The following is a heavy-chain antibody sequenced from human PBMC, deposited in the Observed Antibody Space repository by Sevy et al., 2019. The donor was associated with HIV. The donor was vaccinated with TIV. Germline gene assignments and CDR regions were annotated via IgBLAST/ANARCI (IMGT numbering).Heavy chain of an antibody. Sequence: SETLSLTCAVSGYSISSDSWWTWVRQSPEKGLEWVGESNHDGGTNYNPSLCGRATISVDMSKNQFSLDLTAVTAADTAVYYCVREVGHLMRIEYWGQGTLVTSLL. CDR1: GYSISSDSW. V-gene: IGHV4-4*02. CDR2: SNHDGGT. J-gene: IGHJ4*02. CDR3: VREVGHLMRIEY.